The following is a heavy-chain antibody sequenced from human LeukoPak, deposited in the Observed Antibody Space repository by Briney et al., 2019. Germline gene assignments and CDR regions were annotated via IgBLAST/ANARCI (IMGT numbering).Heavy chain of an antibody. D-gene: IGHD3-3*01. V-gene: IGHV4-39*01. J-gene: IGHJ4*02. CDR2: IYYSGST. Sequence: SETLSLTCTVSGGSISSSSYYWGWIRQPPGKGLEWIGSIYYSGSTYYNPSLKSRVTISVDTSKNQFSLKLSSVTAADTAVYYCARALTFNDFWSGYYTHFDYWGQGTLVTVSS. CDR3: ARALTFNDFWSGYYTHFDY. CDR1: GGSISSSSYY.